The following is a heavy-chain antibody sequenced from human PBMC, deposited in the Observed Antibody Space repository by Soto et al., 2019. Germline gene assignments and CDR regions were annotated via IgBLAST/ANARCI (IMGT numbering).Heavy chain of an antibody. Sequence: SVKVSCKASGGTFSRYTISWVRQAPGQGLEWMGRIIPILGIANYAQKFQGRVTITADKSTSTAYMELSSLRSEDTAVYYCARATYYYDSSGYHDAFDIWGQGTMVTVSS. CDR3: ARATYYYDSSGYHDAFDI. CDR2: IIPILGIA. D-gene: IGHD3-22*01. CDR1: GGTFSRYT. V-gene: IGHV1-69*02. J-gene: IGHJ3*02.